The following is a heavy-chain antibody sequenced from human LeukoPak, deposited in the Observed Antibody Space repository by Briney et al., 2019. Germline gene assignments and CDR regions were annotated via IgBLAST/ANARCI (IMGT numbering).Heavy chain of an antibody. D-gene: IGHD2-2*01. V-gene: IGHV4-34*01. J-gene: IGHJ4*02. CDR1: GGSFSGYY. CDR3: ARGSPDIVVVPAAAAPSYYFDH. CDR2: INHSGST. Sequence: ASETLSLTCAVYGGSFSGYYWSWIRQPPGKGLEWIGEINHSGSTNYNPSLKSRVTISVDTSKNQFSLKLSSVTAADTAVYYCARGSPDIVVVPAAAAPSYYFDHWGQGTLVTVSS.